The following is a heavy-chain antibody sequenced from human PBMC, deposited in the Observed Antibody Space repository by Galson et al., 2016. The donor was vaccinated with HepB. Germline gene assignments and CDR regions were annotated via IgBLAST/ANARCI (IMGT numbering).Heavy chain of an antibody. CDR2: ISGSGGSI. D-gene: IGHD1-26*01. V-gene: IGHV3-23*01. J-gene: IGHJ4*02. CDR1: GFTLSSYD. Sequence: SLRLSCAASGFTLSSYDVHWVRQAPGKGLEWVATISGSGGSIYYADSVKGRFTISRDNSKNTLFLQMKRLRDEDTALYYCAKYRSATYYTDYFEYWGQGTLVTVSS. CDR3: AKYRSATYYTDYFEY.